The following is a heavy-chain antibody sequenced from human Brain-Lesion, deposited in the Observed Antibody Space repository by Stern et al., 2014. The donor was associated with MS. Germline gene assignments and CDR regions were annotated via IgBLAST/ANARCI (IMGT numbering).Heavy chain of an antibody. V-gene: IGHV1-2*02. CDR3: ARDQRGITIFGVVTDYYYLGMDV. Sequence: VQLVESGAEVKKPGASVKVSCKTSGYIFTGYYIHWGRQAPGQGLEWVAWINPNTGGTKYEQKFQGRITISRDTSISTASVELSSLTSDDTAVYYCARDQRGITIFGVVTDYYYLGMDVWGQGTTVTVSS. CDR1: GYIFTGYY. CDR2: INPNTGGT. D-gene: IGHD3-3*01. J-gene: IGHJ6*02.